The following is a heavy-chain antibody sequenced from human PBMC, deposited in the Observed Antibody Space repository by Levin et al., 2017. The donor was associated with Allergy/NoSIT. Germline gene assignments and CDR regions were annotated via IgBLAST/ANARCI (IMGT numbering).Heavy chain of an antibody. J-gene: IGHJ4*02. CDR2: ISGNGYST. CDR3: AKASPHFDY. Sequence: SCAASGFSFSNYAMSWVRQAPGKGLELVSAISGNGYSTHYADSVKGRFTISRDNSKNTLYLQMNSLRAEDTAVYYCAKASPHFDYWGQGTLVTVSS. V-gene: IGHV3-23*01. CDR1: GFSFSNYA.